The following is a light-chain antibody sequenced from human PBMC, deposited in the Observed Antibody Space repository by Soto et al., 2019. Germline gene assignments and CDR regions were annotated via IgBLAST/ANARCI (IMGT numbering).Light chain of an antibody. CDR3: QQYNNWPPRT. CDR2: ETS. Sequence: EVVMTQSPATLSVFPGERATLSCRASQSVSSNLAWYQQRPGQAPRLLIYETSNRATGIPARFSGSGSGTEFTLTISNLQSEDFAVYYCQQYNNWPPRTFGQGTKLEIK. CDR1: QSVSSN. J-gene: IGKJ2*01. V-gene: IGKV3-15*01.